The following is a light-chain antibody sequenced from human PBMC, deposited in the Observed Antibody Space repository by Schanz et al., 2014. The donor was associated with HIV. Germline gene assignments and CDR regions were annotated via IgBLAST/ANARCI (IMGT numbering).Light chain of an antibody. J-gene: IGKJ1*01. CDR1: QSVSSN. Sequence: EIVMTQSPATLSVSPGERATLSCRASQSVSSNLAWYQQKPGQAPRLLIYGASTRATGIPARFSGSGSGTEFTLAISSLQSEDFAVYYCQQYGNSPRTFGQGTKVEI. CDR2: GAS. CDR3: QQYGNSPRT. V-gene: IGKV3-15*01.